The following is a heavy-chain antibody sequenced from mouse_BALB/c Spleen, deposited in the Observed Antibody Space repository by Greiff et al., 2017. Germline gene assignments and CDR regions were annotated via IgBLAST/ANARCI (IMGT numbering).Heavy chain of an antibody. V-gene: IGHV5-6-5*01. CDR2: ISSGGST. CDR1: GFTFSSYA. CDR3: ARSYDGY. D-gene: IGHD2-12*01. Sequence: EVKLMESGGGLVKPGGSLKLSCAASGFTFSSYAMSWVRQTPEKRLEWVASISSGGSTYYPDSVKGRFTISRDNARNILYLQMSSLRSEDTAMYYCARSYDGYWGQGTTLTVSS. J-gene: IGHJ2*01.